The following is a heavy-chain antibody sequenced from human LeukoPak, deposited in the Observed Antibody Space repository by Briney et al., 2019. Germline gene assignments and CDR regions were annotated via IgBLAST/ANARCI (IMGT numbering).Heavy chain of an antibody. V-gene: IGHV1-69*04. CDR3: ARDRWGYSYGVFDY. CDR1: GGTFSSYA. D-gene: IGHD5-18*01. J-gene: IGHJ4*02. CDR2: IIPIFGIA. Sequence: SVKVSCKASGGTFSSYAISWVRQAPGQGLEWMARIIPIFGIANYAQKFQGGVTITADKSTSTAYMELSSLRSEDTAVYYCARDRWGYSYGVFDYWGQGTLVTVSS.